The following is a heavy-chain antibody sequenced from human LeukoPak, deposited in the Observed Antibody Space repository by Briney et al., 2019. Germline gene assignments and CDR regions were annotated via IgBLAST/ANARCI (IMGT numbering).Heavy chain of an antibody. D-gene: IGHD5-18*01. V-gene: IGHV6-1*01. CDR2: TYYRSKWYN. CDR3: VRGGQGDGHSADEGFDI. J-gene: IGHJ3*02. CDR1: GDSVFSNSS. Sequence: SQTLSLTCAISGDSVFSNSSWNWIRQSPSRGLEWLGRTYYRSKWYNDYGVSVKSRININPDTSKNHSSLQLSSVTPEDTAVYYCVRGGQGDGHSADEGFDIWGQGTMVTVS.